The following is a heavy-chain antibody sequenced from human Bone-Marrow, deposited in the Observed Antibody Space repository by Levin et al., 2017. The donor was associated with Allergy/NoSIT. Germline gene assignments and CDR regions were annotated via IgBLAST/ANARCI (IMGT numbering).Heavy chain of an antibody. D-gene: IGHD5-12*01. CDR3: AKDIVATIEPAGFDY. CDR2: ISYDGSNK. CDR1: GFTFSSYG. Sequence: GGSLRLSCAASGFTFSSYGMHWVRQAPGKGLEWVAVISYDGSNKYYADSVKGRFTISRDNSKNTLYLQMNSLRAEDTAVYYCAKDIVATIEPAGFDYWGQGTLVTVSS. J-gene: IGHJ4*02. V-gene: IGHV3-30*18.